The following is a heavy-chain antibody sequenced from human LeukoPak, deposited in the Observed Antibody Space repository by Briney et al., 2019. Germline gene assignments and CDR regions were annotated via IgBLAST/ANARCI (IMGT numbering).Heavy chain of an antibody. D-gene: IGHD5/OR15-5a*01. Sequence: GASVKVSCKTSGNTLTDLYIHWVRQAPGRGLEWMGWINPKIGATNYAQKFQGRVTMTRDTSVTTSYMELTRLTSDDPAVYYCARDRTSCPSDVCVRNDAFDVWGHGTMVTVPS. CDR3: ARDRTSCPSDVCVRNDAFDV. CDR2: INPKIGAT. CDR1: GNTLTDLY. V-gene: IGHV1-2*02. J-gene: IGHJ3*01.